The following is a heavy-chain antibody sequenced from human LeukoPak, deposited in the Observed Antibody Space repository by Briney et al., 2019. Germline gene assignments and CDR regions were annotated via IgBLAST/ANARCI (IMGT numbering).Heavy chain of an antibody. D-gene: IGHD3-22*01. CDR3: AQKYYYDSFNY. CDR1: GFTFSSYS. J-gene: IGHJ4*02. Sequence: QPGGSLRLSCAASGFTFSSYSMNWVRQAPGKGLEWVSYISSSSSTIYYADSVKGRFTISRDNAKNSLYPQMNSLRAEDTAVYYCAQKYYYDSFNYWGQGTLVTVSS. V-gene: IGHV3-48*01. CDR2: ISSSSSTI.